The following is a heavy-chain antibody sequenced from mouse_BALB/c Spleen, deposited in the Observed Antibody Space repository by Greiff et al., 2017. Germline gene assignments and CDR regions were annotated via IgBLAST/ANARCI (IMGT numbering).Heavy chain of an antibody. V-gene: IGHV5-17*02. Sequence: EVNVVESGGGLVQPGGSRKLSCAASGFTFSSFGMHWVRQAPEKGLEWVAYISSGSSTIYYADTVKGRFTISRDNPKNTLFLQMTSLRSEDTAMYYCARRLLPAMDYWGQGTSVTVSS. J-gene: IGHJ4*01. CDR3: ARRLLPAMDY. CDR2: ISSGSSTI. D-gene: IGHD2-3*01. CDR1: GFTFSSFG.